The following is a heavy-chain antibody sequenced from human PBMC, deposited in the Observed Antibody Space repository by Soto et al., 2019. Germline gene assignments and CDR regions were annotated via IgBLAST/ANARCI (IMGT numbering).Heavy chain of an antibody. CDR2: IYYSGST. D-gene: IGHD2-15*01. V-gene: IGHV4-31*01. CDR3: ARRHGGNFDY. Sequence: QVQLQESGPGLVKPSQTLSLTCTVSGGSISSGGYYWSWIRQHPGKGLEWIGYIYYSGSTYYNPAINGPVTISADTSKNQFALKLRSVTAADTAVYYCARRHGGNFDYWGQGTLVTVSS. CDR1: GGSISSGGYY. J-gene: IGHJ4*02.